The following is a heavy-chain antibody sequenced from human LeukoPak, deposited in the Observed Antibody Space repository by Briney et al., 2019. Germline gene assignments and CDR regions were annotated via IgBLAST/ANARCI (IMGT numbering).Heavy chain of an antibody. D-gene: IGHD3-3*01. CDR3: AREGGPNKGVVSDY. J-gene: IGHJ4*02. CDR1: GYTFTSYA. CDR2: INAGNGNT. Sequence: GASVKVSCKASGYTFTSYAMHWVRQAPGQRLEWMGWINAGNGNTKYSQKFQGRVTITRDTSASTAYMELSSLRSEDTAVYYCAREGGPNKGVVSDYWGQGTLVTVSS. V-gene: IGHV1-3*01.